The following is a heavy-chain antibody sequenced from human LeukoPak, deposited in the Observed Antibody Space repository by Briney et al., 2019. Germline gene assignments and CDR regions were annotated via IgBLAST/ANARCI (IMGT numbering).Heavy chain of an antibody. CDR1: GFTFSSYA. CDR2: ISYGGSNK. V-gene: IGHV3-30-3*01. Sequence: GRSLRLSCAASGFTFSSYAMHWVRQAPGKGLEGVAVISYGGSNKYYADSVKGRFTISRDNSKNTLYLQMNSLRAEDTAVYYCAKDQHAFDYWGQGTLVTVSS. CDR3: AKDQHAFDY. J-gene: IGHJ4*02. D-gene: IGHD2-21*01.